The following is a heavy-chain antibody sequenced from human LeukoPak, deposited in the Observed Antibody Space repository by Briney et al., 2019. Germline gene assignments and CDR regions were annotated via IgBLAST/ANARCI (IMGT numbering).Heavy chain of an antibody. CDR3: AKSLFTSATGTGRAFHI. J-gene: IGHJ3*02. CDR2: ISASGDVT. Sequence: GGSLRLSCAASEFTFSKFPMSWVRQAPGRGLEWVSAISASGDVTFHADSVRGRFTISRDNSKSTLFLQMNDLRVEDTAKFYCAKSLFTSATGTGRAFHIWGQGTMVSVSS. D-gene: IGHD1-1*01. V-gene: IGHV3-23*01. CDR1: EFTFSKFP.